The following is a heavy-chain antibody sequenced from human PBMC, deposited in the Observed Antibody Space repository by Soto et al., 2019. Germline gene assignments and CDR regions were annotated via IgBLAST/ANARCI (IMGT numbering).Heavy chain of an antibody. CDR2: IYPGDSDT. J-gene: IGHJ4*02. CDR1: GYSFTSYW. CDR3: ATTWIQSWSLFDY. Sequence: EVQLVPSGAEVKKPGESLKISCKGSGYSFTSYWIGWVRQMPGKGLEWMGIIYPGDSDTRYSPSFQGQVTISADKSISPAYLQWSSLKGSDTAMYYCATTWIQSWSLFDYWGQGTLVTVSS. V-gene: IGHV5-51*01. D-gene: IGHD5-18*01.